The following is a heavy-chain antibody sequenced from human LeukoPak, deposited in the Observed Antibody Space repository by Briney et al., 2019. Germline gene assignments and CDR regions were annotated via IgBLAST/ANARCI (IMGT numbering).Heavy chain of an antibody. Sequence: PETLSLTCTVSGGSISSYYWSWIRQPPGKGLEWIGYIYYSGSTNYNPSLKSRVTISVDTSKNQFSLKLSSVTAADTAVYYCARLRGYSYGSFDYWGQGTLVTVSS. V-gene: IGHV4-59*01. J-gene: IGHJ4*02. CDR1: GGSISSYY. CDR2: IYYSGST. D-gene: IGHD5-18*01. CDR3: ARLRGYSYGSFDY.